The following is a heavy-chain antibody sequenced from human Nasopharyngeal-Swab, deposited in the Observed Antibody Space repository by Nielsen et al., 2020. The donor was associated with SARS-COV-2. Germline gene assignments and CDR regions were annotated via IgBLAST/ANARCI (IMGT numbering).Heavy chain of an antibody. D-gene: IGHD3-16*02. CDR3: ARDDYVWGSYRYREYNWFDP. Sequence: GGSLRLSCAASGFTFSSYSMNWVRQAPGQGLEWVSSISSSSSYIHYADSVKGLFTISRDNAKNSLYLQMNSLRAEDTAVYYCARDDYVWGSYRYREYNWFDPWGQGTLVTVSS. V-gene: IGHV3-21*01. CDR2: ISSSSSYI. CDR1: GFTFSSYS. J-gene: IGHJ5*02.